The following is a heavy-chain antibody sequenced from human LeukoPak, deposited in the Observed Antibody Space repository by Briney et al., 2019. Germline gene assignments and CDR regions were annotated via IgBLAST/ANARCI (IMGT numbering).Heavy chain of an antibody. D-gene: IGHD3-9*01. V-gene: IGHV3-48*04. CDR2: ISSSGNSR. Sequence: GGSLRLSRAASGFILSNYRMNWVRQAPGKGLEWVSYISSSGNSREYADSVKGRFTISRDNARDSLHLQMNSLRVEDTAVYYCARVSTYHDSLTGYYEPFAYWGQGTVVAVSS. J-gene: IGHJ4*02. CDR1: GFILSNYR. CDR3: ARVSTYHDSLTGYYEPFAY.